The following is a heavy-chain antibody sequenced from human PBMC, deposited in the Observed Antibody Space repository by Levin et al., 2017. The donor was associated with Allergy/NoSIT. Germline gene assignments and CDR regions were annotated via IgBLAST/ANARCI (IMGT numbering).Heavy chain of an antibody. CDR2: ISGNGGTT. Sequence: GGSLRLSCAASGFTFSHFPMSWVRQAPGKGLEWVSLISGNGGTTYYADSVKGRFTISRDNSKNVLFLQVNNLTVEDSAIYYCAKAIVPVGVTKNWFDPWGQGTPVIVSS. D-gene: IGHD2-21*02. V-gene: IGHV3-23*01. J-gene: IGHJ5*02. CDR1: GFTFSHFP. CDR3: AKAIVPVGVTKNWFDP.